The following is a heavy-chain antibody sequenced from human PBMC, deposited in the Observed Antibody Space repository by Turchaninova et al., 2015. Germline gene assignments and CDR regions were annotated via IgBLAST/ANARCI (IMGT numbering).Heavy chain of an antibody. CDR2: ICYSGNT. V-gene: IGHV4-39*07. CDR1: GGSISSARYY. Sequence: QLQLEESGPGLVKPSETLSLTCTVSGGSISSARYYWCWLRQPPGKGMAWIGSICYSGNTYYNPSLKSRVTILVDTSKNQFSLKLSSVTAADTAVYYWARTANYYDSSGYYYLHYYYYMYVWGEGTTVTVSS. D-gene: IGHD3-22*01. J-gene: IGHJ6*03. CDR3: ARTANYYDSSGYYYLHYYYYMYV.